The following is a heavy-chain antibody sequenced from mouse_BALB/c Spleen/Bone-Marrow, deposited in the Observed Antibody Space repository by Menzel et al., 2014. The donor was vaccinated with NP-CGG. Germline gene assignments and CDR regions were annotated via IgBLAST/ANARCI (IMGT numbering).Heavy chain of an antibody. V-gene: IGHV3-8*02. CDR1: GDSITSGY. J-gene: IGHJ4*01. Sequence: VQLKESGPSLVKPSQTLSLTCSVTGDSITSGYWNWIRKFPGNKLEYMGYISYSGSTYYNPSLSSRISISRDTSKNHCYLQLNSVTTEDTATYYCASDSSGGILAMDYWGQGTSVTVSS. D-gene: IGHD3-2*01. CDR2: ISYSGST. CDR3: ASDSSGGILAMDY.